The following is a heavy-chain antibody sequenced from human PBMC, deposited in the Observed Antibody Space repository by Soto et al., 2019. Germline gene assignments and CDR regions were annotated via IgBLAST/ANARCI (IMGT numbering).Heavy chain of an antibody. CDR2: MNPNSGNT. J-gene: IGHJ5*02. CDR3: ARRLYYDFWSGSQFVP. CDR1: GYTFTSYD. D-gene: IGHD3-3*01. Sequence: ASVKVSCKASGYTFTSYDINWVRQATGQGLEWMGWMNPNSGNTGYAQKFQGRVTMTRNTSISTAYMELSSLRSEDTAVYYCARRLYYDFWSGSQFVPWGQGTLVTVSS. V-gene: IGHV1-8*01.